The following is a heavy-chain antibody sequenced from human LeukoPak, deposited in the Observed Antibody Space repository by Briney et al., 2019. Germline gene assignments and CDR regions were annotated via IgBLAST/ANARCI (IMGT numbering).Heavy chain of an antibody. J-gene: IGHJ4*02. V-gene: IGHV4-34*01. CDR2: INHSGST. CDR1: GGSFSVYY. D-gene: IGHD3-22*01. Sequence: SETLSLTCAVYGGSFSVYYWSWIRQPPGKGLEWIGEINHSGSTNYNPSLKSRVTISVDTSKNQFSLKLSSVTAADTAVYYCARAWGYYYDSSASSWGQGTLVTVSS. CDR3: ARAWGYYYDSSASS.